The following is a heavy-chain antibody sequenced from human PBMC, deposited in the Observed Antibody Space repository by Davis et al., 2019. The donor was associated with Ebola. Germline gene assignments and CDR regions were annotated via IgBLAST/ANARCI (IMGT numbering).Heavy chain of an antibody. CDR3: ARYPANYDIFSRGWFDP. D-gene: IGHD3-9*01. CDR1: GGSISSGGYY. V-gene: IGHV4-31*03. J-gene: IGHJ5*02. CDR2: IYYSGST. Sequence: MPSETLSLTCTVSGGSISSGGYYWSWIRQHPGKGLEWIGYIYYSGSTYYNPSLKSRVTISVDTSKNQFSLKLSSVTAADTAVYYCARYPANYDIFSRGWFDPWGQGTLVTVSS.